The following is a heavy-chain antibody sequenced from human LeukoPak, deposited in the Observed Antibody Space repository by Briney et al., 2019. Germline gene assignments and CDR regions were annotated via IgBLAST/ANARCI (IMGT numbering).Heavy chain of an antibody. D-gene: IGHD3/OR15-3a*01. CDR3: ARSHSVWTSFDY. Sequence: PSETLSLTCTVSGGPISSYYWSWVRQPPGKGLEWSGYIYYSGSTNYNPSLKSRVTISVDPSKNQFSLKLSSVTAADTAVYYCARSHSVWTSFDYWGQGTLVTVSS. V-gene: IGHV4-59*01. CDR1: GGPISSYY. J-gene: IGHJ4*02. CDR2: IYYSGST.